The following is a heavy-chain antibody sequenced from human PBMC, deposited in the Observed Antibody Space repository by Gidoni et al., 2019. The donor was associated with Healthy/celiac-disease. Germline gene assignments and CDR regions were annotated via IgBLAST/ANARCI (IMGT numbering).Heavy chain of an antibody. D-gene: IGHD1-26*01. CDR3: ARGREENWFDP. Sequence: QVQLQQWGAGLLKPSETLSLTCAVYGGSFSGYYWSWIRQPPGKGLEWIGEINHSGSTNYNPSLKSRVTISVDTSKNQFSLKLSSVTAADTAVYYCARGREENWFDPWGQGTLVTVSS. CDR1: GGSFSGYY. J-gene: IGHJ5*02. V-gene: IGHV4-34*01. CDR2: INHSGST.